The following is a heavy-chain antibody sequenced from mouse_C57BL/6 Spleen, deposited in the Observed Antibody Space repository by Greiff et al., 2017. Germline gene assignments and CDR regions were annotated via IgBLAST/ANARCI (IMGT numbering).Heavy chain of an antibody. CDR2: IHPNSGST. CDR1: GYTFTSYW. CDR3: ARRRGITTVVADYYAMDY. D-gene: IGHD1-1*01. J-gene: IGHJ4*01. V-gene: IGHV1-64*01. Sequence: VQLQQPGAELVKPGASVKLSCKASGYTFTSYWMHWVKQRPGQGLEWIGMIHPNSGSTNYNEKFKSKATLTVDKSSSAAYMQLSSLTSEDSAVYYCARRRGITTVVADYYAMDYWGQGTSVTVSS.